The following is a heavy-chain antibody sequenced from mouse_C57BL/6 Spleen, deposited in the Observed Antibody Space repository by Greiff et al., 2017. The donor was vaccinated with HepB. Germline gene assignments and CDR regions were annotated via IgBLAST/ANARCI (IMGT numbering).Heavy chain of an antibody. D-gene: IGHD1-1*01. CDR1: GYTFTDYN. Sequence: VQLQQSGPELVKPGASVKMSCKASGYTFTDYNMHWVKQSHGKSLEWIGYINPNNGGTSYNQKFKGKATLTVNKSSSTAYMELRSLTSEDSAVYYCAKEGNYYGSSWFAYWGQGTLVTVSA. J-gene: IGHJ3*01. CDR2: INPNNGGT. V-gene: IGHV1-22*01. CDR3: AKEGNYYGSSWFAY.